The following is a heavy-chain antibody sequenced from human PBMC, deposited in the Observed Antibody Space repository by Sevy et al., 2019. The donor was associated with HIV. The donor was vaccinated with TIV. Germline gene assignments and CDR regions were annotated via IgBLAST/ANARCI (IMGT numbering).Heavy chain of an antibody. CDR1: GFTFSRFG. D-gene: IGHD1-7*01. Sequence: GGSLRLSCAASGFTFSRFGMHWVRQAPGKGLEWVAFIRYDGGNKYYVDSVKGQFTISRDNSKNTLYLQMDVLRAEDTAVYYCAKTGTTQLDYWGQGTLVTVSS. V-gene: IGHV3-30*02. CDR2: IRYDGGNK. J-gene: IGHJ4*02. CDR3: AKTGTTQLDY.